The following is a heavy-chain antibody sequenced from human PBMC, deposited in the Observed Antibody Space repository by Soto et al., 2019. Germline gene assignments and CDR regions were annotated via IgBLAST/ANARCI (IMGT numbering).Heavy chain of an antibody. J-gene: IGHJ4*02. D-gene: IGHD1-26*01. Sequence: ASVKVSCKTSGYTPTNYDIGWVRQAPGQGLEYMGWISAYNGNTNYARKLRDRVTLTTDTSTRTAYMELRSLQSDDTAIYYCARGLYRRGTYYAFDNWGQGTLVTVSS. CDR2: ISAYNGNT. CDR3: ARGLYRRGTYYAFDN. V-gene: IGHV1-18*01. CDR1: GYTPTNYD.